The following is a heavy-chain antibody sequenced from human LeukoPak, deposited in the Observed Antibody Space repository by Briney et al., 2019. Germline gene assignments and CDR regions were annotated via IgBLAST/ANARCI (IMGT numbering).Heavy chain of an antibody. CDR2: IWYDGSNT. J-gene: IGHJ3*01. V-gene: IGHV3-33*01. CDR1: GFTFSSYG. Sequence: GKSLRLSCAASGFTFSSYGMLWVRQAPGKGLEWVAVIWYDGSNTYYADSVKGRFTISRDNSKNTVYLQLNSLRAEDTAVYYCARVLSALRNDSFDVWGQGTMVTVSS. CDR3: ARVLSALRNDSFDV.